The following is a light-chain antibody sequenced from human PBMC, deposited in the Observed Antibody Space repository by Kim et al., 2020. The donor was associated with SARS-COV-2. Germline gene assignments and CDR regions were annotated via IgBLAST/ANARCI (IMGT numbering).Light chain of an antibody. CDR1: QSVGSRY. J-gene: IGKJ1*01. Sequence: SPGERATLSCRASQSVGSRYLAWYQQKPGQAPRLLIYGASSRATGIPDRFSGSGSGTDFTLAISRLEPEDFAVYYCQQYLISPGTFGQGTKVEIK. CDR2: GAS. CDR3: QQYLISPGT. V-gene: IGKV3-20*01.